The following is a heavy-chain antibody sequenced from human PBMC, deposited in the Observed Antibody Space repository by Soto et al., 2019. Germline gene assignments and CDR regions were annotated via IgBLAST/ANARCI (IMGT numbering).Heavy chain of an antibody. J-gene: IGHJ6*02. Sequence: LSLTCTVSNGSISSGGYSWSWIRQTPGKGLEWIGYIYPTGKTYYNPSLKNRATLSIDTSQNQFSLQLTSVTAADTAVYYCARAPPGPAPRWGVWGQGTTVTVSS. CDR2: IYPTGKT. CDR1: NGSISSGGYS. D-gene: IGHD3-16*01. CDR3: ARAPPGPAPRWGV. V-gene: IGHV4-30-2*01.